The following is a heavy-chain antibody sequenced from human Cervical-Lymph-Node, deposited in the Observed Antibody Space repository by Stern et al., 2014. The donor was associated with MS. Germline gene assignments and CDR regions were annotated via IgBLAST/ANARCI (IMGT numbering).Heavy chain of an antibody. CDR1: GYSFTIYY. CDR2: IYPYDSDT. CDR3: ARHVQGFDY. V-gene: IGHV5-51*01. J-gene: IGHJ4*02. Sequence: EVQLVQSGAEGKKPGESLKISCKLSGYSFTIYYIAWVRQMPGKGLEWMGFIYPYDSDTTSSPSFQGQVTISADKSITTAYLQWSSLRASDTAMYYCARHVQGFDYWGQGTLVTVSS.